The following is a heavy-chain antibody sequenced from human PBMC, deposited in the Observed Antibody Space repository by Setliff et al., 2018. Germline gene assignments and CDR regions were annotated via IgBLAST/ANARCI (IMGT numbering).Heavy chain of an antibody. CDR2: ISTDGGYT. CDR3: ARSPANGGHDAFDV. D-gene: IGHD6-25*01. CDR1: GFAVSSSA. Sequence: PGGSLRLSCAASGFAVSSSAMHWVRQAPGKGLEYVSSISTDGGYTYYVDSVRGRFTISRDNSKNTVYLQMDSLRAEDTAVYYCARSPANGGHDAFDVWGQGTMVTVSS. J-gene: IGHJ3*01. V-gene: IGHV3-64*02.